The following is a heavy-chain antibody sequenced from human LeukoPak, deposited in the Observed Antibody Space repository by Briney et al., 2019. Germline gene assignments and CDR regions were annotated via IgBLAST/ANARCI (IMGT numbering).Heavy chain of an antibody. V-gene: IGHV3-13*01. J-gene: IGHJ4*02. Sequence: TGGSLRLSCTASGFTLGSHDMHWVRQTTGEGLRWVAAIASGFQTFYAGSVKGRFTVSREDAKKSLYLQMNSLRAGDTAVYYCVREARGYHYTYFDYWGQGTLVTVSS. CDR3: VREARGYHYTYFDY. CDR1: GFTLGSHD. D-gene: IGHD5-18*01. CDR2: IASGFQT.